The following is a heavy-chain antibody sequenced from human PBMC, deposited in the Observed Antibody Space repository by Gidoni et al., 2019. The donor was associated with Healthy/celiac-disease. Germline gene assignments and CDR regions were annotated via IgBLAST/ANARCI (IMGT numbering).Heavy chain of an antibody. CDR2: ISWNSGSI. D-gene: IGHD2-8*01. J-gene: IGHJ6*02. CDR1: GFTFAAYA. Sequence: EVQLVESGGGLVQPGRSLRLACATTGFTFAAYAMHWVRQDQGKGLEWVAGISWNSGSIGYADSVKGGFTISRDNAKNSLYLQMNSLRAEDTALYYCAKDLMVQGYYYGMDVWGQWTTVTVSS. CDR3: AKDLMVQGYYYGMDV. V-gene: IGHV3-9*01.